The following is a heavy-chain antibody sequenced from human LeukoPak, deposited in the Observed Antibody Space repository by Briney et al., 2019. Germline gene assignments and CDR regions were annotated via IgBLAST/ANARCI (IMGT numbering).Heavy chain of an antibody. J-gene: IGHJ4*02. V-gene: IGHV3-73*01. CDR3: YIVVVPAANDPFDY. D-gene: IGHD2-2*01. CDR1: GFTFSGSA. CDR2: IRSKANSYAT. Sequence: PGGSLRLSCAASGFTFSGSAMHWVRQASGKGLEWVGRIRSKANSYATAYAASVKGRFTISRDDSKNTAYLQMSSLKTEDTAVYYCYIVVVPAANDPFDYWGQGTLVTVSS.